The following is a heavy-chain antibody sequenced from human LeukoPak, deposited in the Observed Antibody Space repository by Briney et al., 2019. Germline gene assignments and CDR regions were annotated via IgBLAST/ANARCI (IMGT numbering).Heavy chain of an antibody. CDR3: ARDPTTVVTTPYYFDD. D-gene: IGHD4-23*01. Sequence: SETLSLTCTVSGGSISSSSYYWGWIRQPPGKGLEWIGSIYYSGSTYYNPSLKSRVTISVDTSKNQFSLKLRSVTAADTAVYYCARDPTTVVTTPYYFDDWGQGTLVTVSS. CDR1: GGSISSSSYY. J-gene: IGHJ4*02. V-gene: IGHV4-39*07. CDR2: IYYSGST.